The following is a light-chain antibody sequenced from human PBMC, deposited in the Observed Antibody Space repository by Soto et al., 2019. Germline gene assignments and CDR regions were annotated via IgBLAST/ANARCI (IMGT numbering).Light chain of an antibody. J-gene: IGLJ2*01. Sequence: QSVLTQPASVSGSPGQSITISCTGTSSDVGGYNYVSWYQQHPGKAPKLMIYDVSNRPSGVSNRFSGSKSGNTASLTISGRQAEDEADYYCSSYTSSSTPGVVFGGGTKVTVL. CDR1: SSDVGGYNY. CDR3: SSYTSSSTPGVV. V-gene: IGLV2-14*01. CDR2: DVS.